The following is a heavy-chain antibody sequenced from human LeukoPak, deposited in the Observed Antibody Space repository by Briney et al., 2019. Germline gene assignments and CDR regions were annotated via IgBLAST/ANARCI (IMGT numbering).Heavy chain of an antibody. V-gene: IGHV1-2*02. D-gene: IGHD3-10*02. J-gene: IGHJ3*02. CDR2: INPNSGGT. CDR1: GYSFSGYY. CDR3: ATDLPPYYYVRGTPFDI. Sequence: GASVKVSCKASGYSFSGYYMHWVRQAPRQGLEWMGWINPNSGGTNYAQKFQGRVTMTEDTSTDTAYMELSSLRSEDTAVYYCATDLPPYYYVRGTPFDIWGQGTLVTVSS.